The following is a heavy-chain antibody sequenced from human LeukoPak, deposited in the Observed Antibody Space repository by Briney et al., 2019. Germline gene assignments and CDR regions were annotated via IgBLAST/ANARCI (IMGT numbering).Heavy chain of an antibody. D-gene: IGHD5-18*01. CDR3: ARGGGYSYGYAFDI. CDR2: IYYSGGT. CDR1: GGSFSSGSYY. V-gene: IGHV4-61*01. J-gene: IGHJ3*02. Sequence: SETLSLTCTVSGGSFSSGSYYWSWIRQPPGKGLEWIGYIYYSGGTNYNPSLKSRVTISIDTSKNQFSLKLSSVTAADTAVFYCARGGGYSYGYAFDIWGQGTIVTVS.